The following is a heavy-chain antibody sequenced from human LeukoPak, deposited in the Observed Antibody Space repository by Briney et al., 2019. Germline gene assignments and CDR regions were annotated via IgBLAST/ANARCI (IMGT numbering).Heavy chain of an antibody. CDR3: ARDLCSVEPAAPCYYFDY. CDR1: GYTLSRYG. CDR2: SSAYNENT. D-gene: IGHD2-2*01. Sequence: ASVKVSCKASGYTLSRYGISWARQAPGQGLEWMGWSSAYNENTNSALKVQGRVTMTTDTSTSTAYMELRSLRSDDTAVYYCARDLCSVEPAAPCYYFDYWGQGTLVTVSS. J-gene: IGHJ4*02. V-gene: IGHV1-18*01.